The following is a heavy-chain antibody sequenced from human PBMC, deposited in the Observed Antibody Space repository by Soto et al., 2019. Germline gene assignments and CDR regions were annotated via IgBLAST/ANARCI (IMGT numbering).Heavy chain of an antibody. CDR3: ARFIAAAYYFDY. J-gene: IGHJ4*02. V-gene: IGHV3-53*01. D-gene: IGHD6-13*01. CDR1: GFTVSSNY. CDR2: IYSGGST. Sequence: LRLSCAASGFTVSSNYMSWVRQAPGKGLEWVSVIYSGGSTYYADSVKGRFTISRDNSKNTLYLQMNSLRAEDTAVYYCARFIAAAYYFDYWGQGTLVTVSS.